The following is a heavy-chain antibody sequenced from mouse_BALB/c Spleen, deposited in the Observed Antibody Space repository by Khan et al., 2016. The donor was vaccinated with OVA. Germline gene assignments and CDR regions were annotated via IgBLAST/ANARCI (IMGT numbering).Heavy chain of an antibody. J-gene: IGHJ2*01. CDR3: ARVLYYYGGYFDF. D-gene: IGHD1-1*02. CDR2: INSAGDYA. CDR1: GFTFSSYG. V-gene: IGHV5-6-3*01. Sequence: EVELVESGGGLVQPGGSLKLSCAASGFTFSSYGMSWIRQTPDKRLELVVTINSAGDYAYSPDSVEGRFTISRDNAKNTLYLQMSSLKSEDTAMYYCARVLYYYGGYFDFWGQGTTLTVSP.